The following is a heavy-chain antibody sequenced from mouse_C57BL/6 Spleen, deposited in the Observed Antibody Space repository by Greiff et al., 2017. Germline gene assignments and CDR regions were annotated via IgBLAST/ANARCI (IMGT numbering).Heavy chain of an antibody. J-gene: IGHJ3*01. CDR1: GFTFSDYG. V-gene: IGHV5-17*01. Sequence: EVKLVESGGGLVKPGGSLKLSCAASGFTFSDYGLHWVRQAPEKGLEWVAYISSGGSTINYADAVKGRFTISRDNAKNTLFLQMTSLRSEDTAMYYCARPDYGRAPFAYWGQGTLVTVSA. D-gene: IGHD2-1*01. CDR3: ARPDYGRAPFAY. CDR2: ISSGGSTI.